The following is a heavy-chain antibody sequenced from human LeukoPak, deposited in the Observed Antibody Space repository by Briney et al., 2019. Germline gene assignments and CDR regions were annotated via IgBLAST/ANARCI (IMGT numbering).Heavy chain of an antibody. D-gene: IGHD3-10*01. CDR1: GGSISSYY. V-gene: IGHV4-39*01. CDR3: ARHVGSGNFDY. Sequence: PSETLSLTCTVSGGSISSYYWGWIRQPPGKGLEWIGSIYYSGSTYYNPSLKSRVTISVDTSKNQFSLKLSSVTAADTAVYYCARHVGSGNFDYWGQGTLVTVSS. CDR2: IYYSGST. J-gene: IGHJ4*02.